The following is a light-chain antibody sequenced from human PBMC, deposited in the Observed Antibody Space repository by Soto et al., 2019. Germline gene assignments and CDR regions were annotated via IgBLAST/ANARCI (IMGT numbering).Light chain of an antibody. Sequence: QSVLTQPPSASGTPGQRVTISCSGSSSNIGSNTVNWYQQLPGTAPKLLIYSNNQRPSGVPDRFSGSKSGTSASLAISGLQSEDEAEYYCAAWDDSLNFVVFGGGTQLTVL. J-gene: IGLJ2*01. CDR2: SNN. V-gene: IGLV1-44*01. CDR1: SSNIGSNT. CDR3: AAWDDSLNFVV.